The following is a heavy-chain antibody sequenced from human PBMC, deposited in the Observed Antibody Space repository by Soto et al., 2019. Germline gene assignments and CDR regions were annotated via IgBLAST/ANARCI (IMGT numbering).Heavy chain of an antibody. J-gene: IGHJ4*01. V-gene: IGHV1-18*01. CDR2: INTYNDNT. CDR3: APTFNPYASRGYYLLK. CDR1: GYTVTTYG. Sequence: GASVKVSCETSGYTVTTYGIACVRQAPGQGLEWMGWINTYNDNTKYAQKFQGRITMTQDTSTATAFLDLGGPRSDDSAVYYCAPTFNPYASRGYYLLKWGQGTLVTVTS. D-gene: IGHD3-22*01.